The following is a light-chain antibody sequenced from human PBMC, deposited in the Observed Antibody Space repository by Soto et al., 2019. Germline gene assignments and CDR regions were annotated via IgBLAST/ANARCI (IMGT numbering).Light chain of an antibody. V-gene: IGKV1-17*01. CDR3: LQHDSYPWT. Sequence: DIQMTQSPSSLSASVGDRVTITCRASLRIRNDLGWYQHKPGKAPKRLIYAASSLQSGVPSRLSGSGSGTEFTLTISSLQPEDFATYFCLQHDSYPWTFGQGTKVDIK. CDR2: AAS. CDR1: LRIRND. J-gene: IGKJ1*01.